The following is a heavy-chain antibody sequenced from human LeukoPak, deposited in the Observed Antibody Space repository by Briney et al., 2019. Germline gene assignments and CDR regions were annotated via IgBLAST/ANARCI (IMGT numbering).Heavy chain of an antibody. V-gene: IGHV3-7*01. Sequence: PGGSLRLSCAASGFDFDDFAMHWVRQAPGKGLEWVANIKHDGSQKYYVDSVKGRFTISRDNAKNSLYLKMNSLRAEDTAVYYCARVHTMVRGVSLNYFEYWGQGTLVTVSS. D-gene: IGHD3-10*01. CDR1: GFDFDDFA. J-gene: IGHJ4*02. CDR3: ARVHTMVRGVSLNYFEY. CDR2: IKHDGSQK.